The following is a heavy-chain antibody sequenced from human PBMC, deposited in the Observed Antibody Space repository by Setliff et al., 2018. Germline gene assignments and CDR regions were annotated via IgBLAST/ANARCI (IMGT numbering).Heavy chain of an antibody. Sequence: ASVKVSCKASGYTFTSYYMHWVRQAPGQGLEWMGIINPSGGSTSYAQKLQGRVTMTRDTSTSTAYMELSNLRSEDTAVYFCARGLSTDTDSWGQGTLVTVSS. CDR3: ARGLSTDTDS. J-gene: IGHJ4*02. CDR1: GYTFTSYY. CDR2: INPSGGST. D-gene: IGHD4-4*01. V-gene: IGHV1-46*01.